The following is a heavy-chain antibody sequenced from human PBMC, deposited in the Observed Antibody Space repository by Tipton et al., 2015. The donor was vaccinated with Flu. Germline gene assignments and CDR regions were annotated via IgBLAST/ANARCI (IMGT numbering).Heavy chain of an antibody. V-gene: IGHV4-59*08. CDR1: GGSITTYY. CDR2: IYDSGST. Sequence: TLSLTCTVSGGSITTYYWSWIRQSPGKGLEWIGYIYDSGSTNYNPSLKSRVTISVDTSKNQFPLKLTSVTAADTAVYYCARRDYDILTGSRAFDIWGQGTMGTVSP. CDR3: ARRDYDILTGSRAFDI. J-gene: IGHJ3*02. D-gene: IGHD3-9*01.